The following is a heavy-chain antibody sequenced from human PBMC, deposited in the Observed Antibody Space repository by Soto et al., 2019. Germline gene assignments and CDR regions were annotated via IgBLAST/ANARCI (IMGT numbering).Heavy chain of an antibody. Sequence: QVQLVESGGGVVQPGRSLRLSCGGSGFTFSSYGMRWVRQAPGKGLEWVAAISFDGSNGYYGDSVKGRFTISRDNSKNSLYLQMNRLRPEDTAVYYCTKDGNWELLPSTGMDVWGQGTTVTVSS. CDR1: GFTFSSYG. D-gene: IGHD1-26*01. CDR2: ISFDGSNG. CDR3: TKDGNWELLPSTGMDV. V-gene: IGHV3-30*18. J-gene: IGHJ6*02.